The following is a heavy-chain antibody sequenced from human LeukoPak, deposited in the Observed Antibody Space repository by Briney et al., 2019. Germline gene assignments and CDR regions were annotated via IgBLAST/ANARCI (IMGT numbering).Heavy chain of an antibody. J-gene: IGHJ3*02. CDR1: EFTFSSYW. Sequence: GGSLRLSCAASEFTFSSYWMHWVRQAPGKGLVWVSRISGDGRSTSYADSVKGRFTVSRDNAKNTMYLQMNSLRAEDTAVYYCARDTLFCSGGYCYHDIWGQGTMVTVSS. CDR2: ISGDGRST. V-gene: IGHV3-74*01. CDR3: ARDTLFCSGGYCYHDI. D-gene: IGHD2-15*01.